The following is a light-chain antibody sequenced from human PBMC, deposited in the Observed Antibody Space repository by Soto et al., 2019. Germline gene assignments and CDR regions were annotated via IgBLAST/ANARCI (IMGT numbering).Light chain of an antibody. Sequence: DIPMTQSPSSLSAFVGDRVTITCRASQGISNYLAWYQQKPGKVPKVLIYAASTLQPGVPPRFRGSGSGTDFTLTISSLQPEDVATYYCQKYDSAPLTFGGGTKVDLK. V-gene: IGKV1-27*01. CDR3: QKYDSAPLT. CDR2: AAS. J-gene: IGKJ4*01. CDR1: QGISNY.